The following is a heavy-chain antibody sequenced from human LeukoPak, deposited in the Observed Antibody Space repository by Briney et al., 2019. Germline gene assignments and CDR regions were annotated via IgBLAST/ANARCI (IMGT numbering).Heavy chain of an antibody. CDR1: GGSISSSSYY. V-gene: IGHV4-39*07. D-gene: IGHD5-18*01. CDR2: IYYSGST. J-gene: IGHJ4*02. CDR3: ARALRGYSYGSWYFDY. Sequence: SETLSLTCTVSGGSISSSSYYWGWIRQPPGKGLEWIGSIYYSGSTYYNPSLKSRVTISVDTSKNQFSLKLSSVTAADTAVYYCARALRGYSYGSWYFDYWGQGTLVTVSS.